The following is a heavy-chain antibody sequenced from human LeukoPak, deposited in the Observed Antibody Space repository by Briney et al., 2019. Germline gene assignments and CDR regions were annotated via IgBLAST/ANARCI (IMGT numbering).Heavy chain of an antibody. D-gene: IGHD6-19*01. V-gene: IGHV1-69*11. CDR1: GGTFSSYA. Sequence: GASVKVSCKASGGTFSSYAISWVRQAPGQGLEWMGRIIPILGTANYAQKFQGRVTITTDESTSTAYMELSSLRSEDTAVYYCAREVQQWLVRRGYYFDYWGQGTLVTVSS. CDR3: AREVQQWLVRRGYYFDY. J-gene: IGHJ4*02. CDR2: IIPILGTA.